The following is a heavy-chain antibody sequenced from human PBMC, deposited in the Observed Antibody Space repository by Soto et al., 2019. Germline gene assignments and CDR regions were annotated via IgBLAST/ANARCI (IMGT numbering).Heavy chain of an antibody. V-gene: IGHV1-18*04. CDR3: ARPIPGSFLYYYYGMDV. Sequence: GASVKVSCKASGYTFTSYGISWVRQAPGQGLEWMGWISAYNGNTNYAQKLQGRVTMTTDTSTSTAYMELRSLRSDDTAVYYCARPIPGSFLYYYYGMDVWGQGTTVTVSS. J-gene: IGHJ6*02. CDR1: GYTFTSYG. CDR2: ISAYNGNT. D-gene: IGHD2-15*01.